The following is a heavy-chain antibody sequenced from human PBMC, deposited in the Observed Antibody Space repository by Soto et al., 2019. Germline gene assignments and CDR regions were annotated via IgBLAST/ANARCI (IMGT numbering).Heavy chain of an antibody. CDR1: GYSFTSYW. CDR3: ARRAEYCSGGYCFRWSDP. Sequence: GSLKISCKGSGYSFTSYWISWVRQMPGKGLEWMGTIDPSDSDTNYSPSFQGHVTISADKSISTAYLQWSSLKASDTAMYYCARRAEYCSGGYCFRWSDPWGQGTLVTVSS. D-gene: IGHD2-15*01. CDR2: IDPSDSDT. V-gene: IGHV5-10-1*01. J-gene: IGHJ5*02.